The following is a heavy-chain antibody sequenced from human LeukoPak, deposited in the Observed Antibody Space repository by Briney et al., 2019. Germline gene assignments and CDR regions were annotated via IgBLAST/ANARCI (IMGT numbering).Heavy chain of an antibody. CDR2: IYYSGST. J-gene: IGHJ4*02. Sequence: KPSETLSLTCTVSGGSISSSSYYWGWIRQPPGKGLEWIGSIYYSGSTYYNPSLNSRITISVDTSKNQFSLKLSSVTAGDTAVYYCARSPSMVRGHFDNWGQGTLVTVSS. D-gene: IGHD3-10*01. CDR1: GGSISSSSYY. CDR3: ARSPSMVRGHFDN. V-gene: IGHV4-39*01.